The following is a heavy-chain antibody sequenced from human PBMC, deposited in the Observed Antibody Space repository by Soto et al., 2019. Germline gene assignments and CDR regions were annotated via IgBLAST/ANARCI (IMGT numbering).Heavy chain of an antibody. D-gene: IGHD3-10*01. CDR1: GGSFSGYY. CDR2: INHSGST. V-gene: IGHV4-34*01. CDR3: ARGSVLWFGELSMFDY. Sequence: ETLSLTCAVYGGSFSGYYWSWIRQPPGKGLEWIGEINHSGSTNYNPSLKSRVTISVDTSKNQFSLKLSSVTAADTAVYYCARGSVLWFGELSMFDYWGQGTLVTVSS. J-gene: IGHJ4*02.